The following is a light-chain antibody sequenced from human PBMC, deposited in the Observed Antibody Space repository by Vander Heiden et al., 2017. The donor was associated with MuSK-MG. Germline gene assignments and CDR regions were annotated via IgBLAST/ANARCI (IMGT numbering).Light chain of an antibody. Sequence: SSDLTQDPTVSVALGQTVTITCQGDSLGDNYASWYQQKPGQAPVLVIYAANERPSGIPDRFSASKSGNTATLTITGAQADDEADYYCNARETTGDLVIFGGGTKLTVL. J-gene: IGLJ2*01. V-gene: IGLV3-19*01. CDR3: NARETTGDLVI. CDR1: SLGDNY. CDR2: AAN.